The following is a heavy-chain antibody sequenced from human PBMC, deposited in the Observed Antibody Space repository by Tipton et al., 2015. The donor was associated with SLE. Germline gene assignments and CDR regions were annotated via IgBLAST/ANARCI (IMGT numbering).Heavy chain of an antibody. CDR1: AYTFTAYY. V-gene: IGHV1-2*02. J-gene: IGHJ3*02. CDR3: ARDLGHYYGSGAYYASDI. CDR2: LDPDSGDR. Sequence: QSGPKVKKPGASVKVSCKASAYTFTAYYVHWVRQAPGQGLEWMGWLDPDSGDRYSAQKFQGRLTMTRDTSITTAYMELSSLRSDDTAVYFCARDLGHYYGSGAYYASDIWGQGTMVTVSS. D-gene: IGHD3-10*01.